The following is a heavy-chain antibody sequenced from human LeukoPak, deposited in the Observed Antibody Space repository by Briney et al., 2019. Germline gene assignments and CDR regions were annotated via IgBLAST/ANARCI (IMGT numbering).Heavy chain of an antibody. V-gene: IGHV4-39*07. CDR3: ARLTGVDYYYYYMDV. Sequence: SETLSLTCTVSGGSISSSSYYWGWIRQPPGKGLEWIGSIYYSGSTYYNPSLKSRVTISVDTSKNQFSLKLSSVTAADTAVYYCARLTGVDYYYYYMDVWGKGTTVTVSS. CDR2: IYYSGST. D-gene: IGHD2-15*01. J-gene: IGHJ6*03. CDR1: GGSISSSSYY.